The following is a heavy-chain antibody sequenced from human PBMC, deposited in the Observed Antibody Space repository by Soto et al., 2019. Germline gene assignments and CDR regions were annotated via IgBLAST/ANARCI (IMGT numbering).Heavy chain of an antibody. D-gene: IGHD6-13*01. CDR2: INPSGGNT. CDR1: GYTFTSYY. CDR3: ARAQPNCSRWKYAFDI. Sequence: ASVKVSCKASGYTFTSYYMHWVRQAPGQGLEWMGIINPSGGNTSYAQKFQGRITMARDTSTSTVYMEVSSLRSEDTAVYYCARAQPNCSRWKYAFDIWGQGTMVTVSS. J-gene: IGHJ3*02. V-gene: IGHV1-46*01.